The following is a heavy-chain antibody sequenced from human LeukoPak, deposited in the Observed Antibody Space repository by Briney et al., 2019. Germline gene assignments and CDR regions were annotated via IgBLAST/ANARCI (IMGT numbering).Heavy chain of an antibody. D-gene: IGHD4-17*01. CDR2: VYYSGNT. Sequence: SETLSLTCTVSGGSISGADYYWSWIPQPPGKGLEWIGYVYYSGNTYYSPSLESRLTISVDTSKNQFSLKLNSVTAADTAVYYCARGGGGSSTVTTYWFDPWGQGALVTVSS. J-gene: IGHJ5*02. V-gene: IGHV4-30-4*01. CDR3: ARGGGGSSTVTTYWFDP. CDR1: GGSISGADYY.